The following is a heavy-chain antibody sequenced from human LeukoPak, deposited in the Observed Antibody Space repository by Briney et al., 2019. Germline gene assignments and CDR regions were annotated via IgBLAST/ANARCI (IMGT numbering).Heavy chain of an antibody. CDR1: GFTFGDYA. J-gene: IGHJ4*02. D-gene: IGHD6-13*01. Sequence: GGSLRLSCTASGFTFGDYAMHWVRQAPGKGLEWVAVISKDGSNKYYADSVKGRFAISRDNSKNTLYLQMNSLRADDTALYYCARDWYSSNWYGNSFDYWGQGTLVSVSS. V-gene: IGHV3-30*09. CDR3: ARDWYSSNWYGNSFDY. CDR2: ISKDGSNK.